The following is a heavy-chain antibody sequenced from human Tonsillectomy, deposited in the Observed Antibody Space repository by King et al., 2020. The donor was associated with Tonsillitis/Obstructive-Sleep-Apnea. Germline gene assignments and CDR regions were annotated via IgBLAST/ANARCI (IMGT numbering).Heavy chain of an antibody. CDR3: AKDAVVTAIPDYYYYGMDV. D-gene: IGHD2-21*02. CDR2: ISGSGGGT. Sequence: VQLVESGGGLVQPGGSLRLCCAASGFTFSSYAMSWVRQAPGKGLEWVSAISGSGGGTYYADSVKGRFTISRDTSKNTLYLQMNSLRAEDTAVYYCAKDAVVTAIPDYYYYGMDVWGQGTTVTVSS. V-gene: IGHV3-23*04. J-gene: IGHJ6*02. CDR1: GFTFSSYA.